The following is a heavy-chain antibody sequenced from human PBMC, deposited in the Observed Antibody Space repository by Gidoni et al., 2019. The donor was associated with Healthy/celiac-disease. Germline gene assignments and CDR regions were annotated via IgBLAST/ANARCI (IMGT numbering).Heavy chain of an antibody. D-gene: IGHD3-3*01. J-gene: IGHJ4*02. CDR2: ISGDGGST. V-gene: IGHV3-43*02. Sequence: EVQLVESGGGVVQPGGSLRLSWAAAGFTLDASAVHWVRQAPGKGLEWVSLISGDGGSTYYADSVNGRFTISRDNSKNSLYLQMNSLRTEDTALYYCAKDQDPGITIFGVVVGAQDYWGQGTLVTVSS. CDR3: AKDQDPGITIFGVVVGAQDY. CDR1: GFTLDASA.